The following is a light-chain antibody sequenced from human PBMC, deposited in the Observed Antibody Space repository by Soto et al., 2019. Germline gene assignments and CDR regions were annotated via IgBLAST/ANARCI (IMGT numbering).Light chain of an antibody. J-gene: IGKJ5*01. CDR2: DAS. CDR3: QQSYSTPPFT. Sequence: DIQMTPSPSTLSASVGDRVTIPCRASQSISSWLAWYQQKPGKAPKLLIYDASSLESGVPSRFSGSGSATEFTLTISSLQPEDFATYYCQQSYSTPPFTFGQGTRLEIK. CDR1: QSISSW. V-gene: IGKV1-5*01.